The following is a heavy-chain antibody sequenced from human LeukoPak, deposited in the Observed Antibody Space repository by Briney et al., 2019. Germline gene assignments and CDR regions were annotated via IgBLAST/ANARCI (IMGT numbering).Heavy chain of an antibody. J-gene: IGHJ4*02. Sequence: PGGSLRLSCAASGFTFDDYGMSWVRQAPGNGLEWVSGINWNGGSTGYADSVRGRFTISRDNAKNSLYLQMNSLRAEDTALYYCARIFGPTKNYFDYWGQGTLVTVSS. CDR2: INWNGGST. CDR3: ARIFGPTKNYFDY. V-gene: IGHV3-20*04. D-gene: IGHD3/OR15-3a*01. CDR1: GFTFDDYG.